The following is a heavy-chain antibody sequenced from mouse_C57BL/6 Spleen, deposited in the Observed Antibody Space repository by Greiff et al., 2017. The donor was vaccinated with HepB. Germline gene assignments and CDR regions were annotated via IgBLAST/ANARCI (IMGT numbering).Heavy chain of an antibody. J-gene: IGHJ4*01. CDR3: AGGYYYGSSYYAMDY. CDR1: GFTFSDYY. V-gene: IGHV5-16*01. Sequence: EVQLVESEGGLVQPGSSMKLSCTASGFTFSDYYMAWVRQVPEKGLEWVANINYDGSSTYYLDSLKSRFIISRDNAKNILYLQMSSLKSEDTATYYCAGGYYYGSSYYAMDYWGQGTSVTVSS. CDR2: INYDGSST. D-gene: IGHD1-1*01.